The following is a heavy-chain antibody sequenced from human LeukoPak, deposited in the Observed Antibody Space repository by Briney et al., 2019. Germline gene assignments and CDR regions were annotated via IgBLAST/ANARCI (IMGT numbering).Heavy chain of an antibody. Sequence: PSETLSLTCTVSGGSISSYYWSWIRQPPGKGLEWIGYIYYSGSTNYNPSLKSRVTISVDTSKNQFSLKLSSVTAADTAVYYCARGRYNWNYVAYFDYWGQGTLVTVSS. D-gene: IGHD1-7*01. J-gene: IGHJ4*02. CDR3: ARGRYNWNYVAYFDY. CDR2: IYYSGST. V-gene: IGHV4-59*12. CDR1: GGSISSYY.